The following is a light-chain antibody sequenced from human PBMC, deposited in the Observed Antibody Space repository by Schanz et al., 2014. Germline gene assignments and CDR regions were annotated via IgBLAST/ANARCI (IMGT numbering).Light chain of an antibody. Sequence: ETVLTQSPGALSLSPGERATLSCRASQTVSSSYLAWYQQKPGQAPRLLIYGASSRATGIPDRFSGSGSVTDFTLTISTLEPEDFAVYYCQQRSNWPLTFGGGTKVEIK. V-gene: IGKV3D-20*02. CDR1: QTVSSSY. CDR3: QQRSNWPLT. J-gene: IGKJ4*01. CDR2: GAS.